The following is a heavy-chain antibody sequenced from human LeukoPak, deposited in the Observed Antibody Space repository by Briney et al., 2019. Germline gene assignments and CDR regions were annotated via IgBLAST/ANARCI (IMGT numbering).Heavy chain of an antibody. CDR3: ADLRRDGYNGDFDY. Sequence: SETLSLTCAVYGGSFSGYYWSWIRQPPGKGLEWIGEINHSGSTNYNPSLKSRVTISVDTSKNQFSLKLSSVTAADTAVYYCADLRRDGYNGDFDYWGQGTLVTVSS. D-gene: IGHD5-24*01. J-gene: IGHJ4*02. CDR2: INHSGST. V-gene: IGHV4-34*01. CDR1: GGSFSGYY.